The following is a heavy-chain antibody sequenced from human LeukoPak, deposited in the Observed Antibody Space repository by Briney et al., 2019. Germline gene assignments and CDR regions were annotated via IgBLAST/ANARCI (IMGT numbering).Heavy chain of an antibody. CDR2: ISSSSSYI. Sequence: VESGGGLVKPGGSLRLSCAASGFTFSSYSMNWVRQAPGKGLEWVSSISSSSSYIYYADSVKGRFTISRDNAKNSLYLQMNSLRAEDTAVYYCARVSWGYNYGYWLVDYWGQGTMVTVSS. J-gene: IGHJ4*02. D-gene: IGHD5-18*01. V-gene: IGHV3-21*01. CDR3: ARVSWGYNYGYWLVDY. CDR1: GFTFSSYS.